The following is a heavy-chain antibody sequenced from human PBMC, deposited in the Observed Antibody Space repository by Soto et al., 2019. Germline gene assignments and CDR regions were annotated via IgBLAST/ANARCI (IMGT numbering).Heavy chain of an antibody. CDR2: IYYSGST. V-gene: IGHV4-39*01. J-gene: IGHJ4*02. CDR3: SSHMRGRIAAGRRF. Sequence: QLQLQESGPGLVKPSETLSLTCTVSGGSISSSSYYWGWIRQPPGKGLEWIGSIYYSGSTYYNPSLQRRVTIPVNTLNNQSSLKLRAVTAADTAVYYCSSHMRGRIAAGRRFWGQGTLVTVSS. CDR1: GGSISSSSYY. D-gene: IGHD6-13*01.